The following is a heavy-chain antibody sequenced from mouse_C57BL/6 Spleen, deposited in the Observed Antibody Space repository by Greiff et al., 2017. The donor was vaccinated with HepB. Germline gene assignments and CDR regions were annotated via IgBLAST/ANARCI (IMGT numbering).Heavy chain of an antibody. D-gene: IGHD1-1*01. CDR3: ARDHGVTTVVATDYFDY. Sequence: EVQLVESGGGLVKPGGSLKLSCAASGFTFSSYAMSWVRQTPEKRLEWVATISDGGSYTYYPDNVKGRFTISRDNAKNNLYLQMSHLKSEDTAMYYCARDHGVTTVVATDYFDYWGQGTTLTVSS. CDR2: ISDGGSYT. J-gene: IGHJ2*01. V-gene: IGHV5-4*01. CDR1: GFTFSSYA.